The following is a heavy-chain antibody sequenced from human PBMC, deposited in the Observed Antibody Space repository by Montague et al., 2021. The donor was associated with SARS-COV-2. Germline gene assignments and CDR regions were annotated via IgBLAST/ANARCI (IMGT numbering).Heavy chain of an antibody. D-gene: IGHD4-17*01. CDR1: GSSVSSAGYS. V-gene: IGHV4-30-2*01. Sequence: TLSLTCGVSGSSVSSAGYSWYWIREPPGKGLEWIGHVHHSGNSYYNPSLKSRVTISRDGSKNQFSLKVTSVTAADTAVYYCASYRDYGDYFWGQGALVTVAS. CDR2: VHHSGNS. J-gene: IGHJ4*02. CDR3: ASYRDYGDYF.